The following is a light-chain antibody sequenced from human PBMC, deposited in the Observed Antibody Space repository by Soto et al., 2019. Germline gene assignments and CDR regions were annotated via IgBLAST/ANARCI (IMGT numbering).Light chain of an antibody. Sequence: ERVLTQSPATLSVSPGERATLSCRASQSVSSNLAWYQQKPGQAPRLLIYDASTRATGIPARFSGSGSGTEFTLTISSLQSEDFVLYYCQQYNNWPPYTFGQGTKLEIK. CDR3: QQYNNWPPYT. CDR1: QSVSSN. CDR2: DAS. V-gene: IGKV3-15*01. J-gene: IGKJ2*01.